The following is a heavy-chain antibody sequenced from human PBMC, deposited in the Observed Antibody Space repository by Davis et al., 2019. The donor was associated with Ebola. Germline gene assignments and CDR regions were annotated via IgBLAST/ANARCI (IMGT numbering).Heavy chain of an antibody. V-gene: IGHV3-9*01. CDR1: GFTFDDYA. CDR2: ISWNSGNI. D-gene: IGHD6-19*01. CDR3: AKDMRAVAGPIDY. Sequence: PGGSLRLSCTASGFTFDDYAMHWVRQAPGKGLEWVSGISWNSGNIGYADSVKGRFTISRDNAKNSLYLQMNSLRAEDTALYYCAKDMRAVAGPIDYWGQGTLVTVSS. J-gene: IGHJ4*02.